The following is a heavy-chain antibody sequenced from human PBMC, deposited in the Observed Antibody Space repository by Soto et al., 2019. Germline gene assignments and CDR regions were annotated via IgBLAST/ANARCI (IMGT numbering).Heavy chain of an antibody. CDR1: GYTFTGYY. CDR2: IKSFNGDT. V-gene: IGHV1-2*02. CDR3: ARVGVLRYFDTKAYGMDV. D-gene: IGHD3-9*01. Sequence: ASVKVSCKASGYTFTGYYMHWARQAPGQGLEWMGWIKSFNGDTNYAQKFQGRVTLTRDTSISTAYMELSRLRSDDTAVYYCARVGVLRYFDTKAYGMDVWGQGTTVTVSS. J-gene: IGHJ6*02.